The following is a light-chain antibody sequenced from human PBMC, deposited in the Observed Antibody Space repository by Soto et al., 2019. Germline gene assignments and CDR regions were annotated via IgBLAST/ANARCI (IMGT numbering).Light chain of an antibody. Sequence: DIQMTQSPSSLSASLGDRVTITCRASQDIYNYLAWYQQKPGKVPSLLIYAASTLQSGVPSRFSGSGSGTDFSLSISSLQPEDVATYYCQKYNGAPRAFGQGTKVEIK. CDR1: QDIYNY. CDR2: AAS. V-gene: IGKV1-27*01. J-gene: IGKJ1*01. CDR3: QKYNGAPRA.